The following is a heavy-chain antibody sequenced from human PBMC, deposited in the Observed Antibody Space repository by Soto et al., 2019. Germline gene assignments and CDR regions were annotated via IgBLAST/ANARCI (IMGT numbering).Heavy chain of an antibody. D-gene: IGHD3-9*01. CDR3: ARTSDILPGSPAYGMDV. Sequence: QVQLVQSGAEVKKPGSSVKVSCKASGGTFSSYTISWVRQAPGQGLEWMGRIIPILGIANYAQKFQGRVTITADKSASTAYMELSSLRSEDTAVYYCARTSDILPGSPAYGMDVWGQGTTVTVSS. J-gene: IGHJ6*02. CDR2: IIPILGIA. V-gene: IGHV1-69*02. CDR1: GGTFSSYT.